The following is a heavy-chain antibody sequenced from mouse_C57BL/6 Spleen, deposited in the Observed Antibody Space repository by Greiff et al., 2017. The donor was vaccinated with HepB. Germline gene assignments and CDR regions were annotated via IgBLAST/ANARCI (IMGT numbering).Heavy chain of an antibody. CDR3: ATLERGFAY. Sequence: VQLQQSGPELVKPGASVKISCKASGYAFSSSWMNWVKQRPGKGLEWIGRIYPGDGDTNYNGKFKGKATLTADKSSSTAYMQLSSLTSEDSAVYFCATLERGFAYWGQGTLVTVSA. CDR2: IYPGDGDT. J-gene: IGHJ3*01. CDR1: GYAFSSSW. V-gene: IGHV1-82*01.